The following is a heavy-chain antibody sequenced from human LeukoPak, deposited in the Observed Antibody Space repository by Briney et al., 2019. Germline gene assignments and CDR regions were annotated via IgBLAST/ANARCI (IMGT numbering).Heavy chain of an antibody. D-gene: IGHD3-22*01. Sequence: SETLSLTCTVSGGSISSSSYYWGWIRQPPGKGLEWIGSIYYSGSTYYNPSLKSRITISVDTSKNQFSLKLSSVTAADTAVYYCARLDDNSGYFHWGQGTLVTVSS. V-gene: IGHV4-39*01. CDR2: IYYSGST. CDR1: GGSISSSSYY. CDR3: ARLDDNSGYFH. J-gene: IGHJ4*02.